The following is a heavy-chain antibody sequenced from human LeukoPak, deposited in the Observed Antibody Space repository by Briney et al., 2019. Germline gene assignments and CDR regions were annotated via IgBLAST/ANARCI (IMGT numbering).Heavy chain of an antibody. D-gene: IGHD3-22*01. J-gene: IGHJ6*02. CDR3: ARKVITTSDYYGMDV. V-gene: IGHV3-21*01. CDR2: IRSSSSYI. Sequence: PGGSLRLSCAASGFTFSSYSMNWVRQAPGKGLEWVPSIRSSSSYIYYADSVKGRFTISRDNAKNSLYLQMNSLRAEDTAVYYCARKVITTSDYYGMDVWGQGTTVTVSS. CDR1: GFTFSSYS.